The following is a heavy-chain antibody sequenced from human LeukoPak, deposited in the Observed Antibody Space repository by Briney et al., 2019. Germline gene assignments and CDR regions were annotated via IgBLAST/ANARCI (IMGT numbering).Heavy chain of an antibody. CDR3: GVWLAAGRYFGY. D-gene: IGHD6-13*01. CDR2: FDPEDGET. Sequence: ASVEVSCKVSGYTLTELSMHWVRQAPGKGLEWMGGFDPEDGETIYAQKFQGRVTMTEDTSTDTAYMELSSLRSEDTAVYYCGVWLAAGRYFGYWGQGTLVTVSS. CDR1: GYTLTELS. V-gene: IGHV1-24*01. J-gene: IGHJ4*02.